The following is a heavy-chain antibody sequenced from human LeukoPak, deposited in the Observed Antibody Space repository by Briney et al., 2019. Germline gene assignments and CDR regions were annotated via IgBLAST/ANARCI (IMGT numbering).Heavy chain of an antibody. J-gene: IGHJ4*02. CDR2: INHSGST. Sequence: PSGTLSLTCAVSGGSISSSNWWSWVRQPPGKGLEWIGEINHSGSTNYNPSLKSRVTISVDTSKNQFSLKLSSVTAADTAVYYCAASIAALPLDYWGQGTLVTVSS. V-gene: IGHV4-4*02. D-gene: IGHD6-6*01. CDR3: AASIAALPLDY. CDR1: GGSISSSNW.